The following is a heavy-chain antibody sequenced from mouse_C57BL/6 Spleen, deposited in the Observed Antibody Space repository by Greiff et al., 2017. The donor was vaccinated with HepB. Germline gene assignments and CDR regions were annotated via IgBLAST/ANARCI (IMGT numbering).Heavy chain of an antibody. CDR1: GYTFTSYW. V-gene: IGHV1-64*01. D-gene: IGHD2-2*01. J-gene: IGHJ2*01. CDR3: ARGNYGYDEYYFDY. Sequence: VQLQQPGAELVKPGASVKLSCKASGYTFTSYWMHWVKQRPGQGLEWIGMIHPNSGSTNYNEKFESKATLTVDKSSSTAYMQLSSLTSEDSAVYYCARGNYGYDEYYFDYWGQGTTLTVSS. CDR2: IHPNSGST.